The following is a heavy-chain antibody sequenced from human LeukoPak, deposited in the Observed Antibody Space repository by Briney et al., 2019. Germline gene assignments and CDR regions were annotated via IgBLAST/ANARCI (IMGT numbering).Heavy chain of an antibody. CDR1: GFTSSSYG. V-gene: IGHV3-30*02. CDR3: AKDRVVSREPDTFDI. D-gene: IGHD2-15*01. J-gene: IGHJ3*02. CDR2: IRYDGNNK. Sequence: PGGSLRLSCAASGFTSSSYGMHWVRQAPGKGLEWVAFIRYDGNNKYYADSVKGRFTISRDNSKNTLYVQMNSLRVEDTAVYYCAKDRVVSREPDTFDIWGQGTMVTVSS.